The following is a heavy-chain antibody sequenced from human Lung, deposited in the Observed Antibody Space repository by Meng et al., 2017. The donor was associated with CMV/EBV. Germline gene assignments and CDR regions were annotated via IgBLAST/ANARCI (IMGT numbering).Heavy chain of an antibody. V-gene: IGHV3-15*01. J-gene: IGHJ5*02. CDR2: IKSKTHGGTT. D-gene: IGHD3-3*01. Sequence: GGSLRLSCAASGFTFTNAWMSWVRQAPGKGLEWVGRIKSKTHGGTTANATPVKDRFSISRDDSKNTLYLEMKSLKTEDTAVYYCTTGFGVFIDNKWFDPWXQGTLVXVSS. CDR3: TTGFGVFIDNKWFDP. CDR1: GFTFTNAW.